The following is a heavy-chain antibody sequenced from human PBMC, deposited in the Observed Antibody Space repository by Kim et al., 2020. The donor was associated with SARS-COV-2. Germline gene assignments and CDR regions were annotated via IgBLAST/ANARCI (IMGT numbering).Heavy chain of an antibody. V-gene: IGHV1-58*01. Sequence: TNYAQKCQERVTITRDMSTSTAYMELSSLRSEDTAVYYCAAEGGDGAARFWGQGTMVTVSS. J-gene: IGHJ3*01. D-gene: IGHD6-6*01. CDR2: T. CDR3: AAEGGDGAARF.